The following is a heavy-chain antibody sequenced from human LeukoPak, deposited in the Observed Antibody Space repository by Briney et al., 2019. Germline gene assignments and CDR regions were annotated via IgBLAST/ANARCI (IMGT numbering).Heavy chain of an antibody. CDR2: TRNKANSYTT. CDR1: GFTFSSYA. D-gene: IGHD7-27*01. CDR3: ARDYPGY. J-gene: IGHJ4*02. V-gene: IGHV3-72*01. Sequence: GGSLRLSCAASGFTFSSYAMSWVRQAPGKGLEWVGRTRNKANSYTTEYAASVKGRFTISRDDSKNSLYLQMNSLKTEDTAVYYCARDYPGYWGQGTLVTVSS.